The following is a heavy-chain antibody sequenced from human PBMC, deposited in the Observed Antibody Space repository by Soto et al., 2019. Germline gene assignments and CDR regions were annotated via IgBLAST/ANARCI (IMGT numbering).Heavy chain of an antibody. V-gene: IGHV3-15*01. J-gene: IGHJ4*02. D-gene: IGHD3-22*01. CDR2: IKSKTDGGTT. Sequence: PGGSLRLSCAASGFTFSNAWMSWVRQAPGKGLEWVGRIKSKTDGGTTDYAAPVKGRFTISRDDSKNTLYLQMNSLKTEDTAVYYCTTVYDSSGYYIDYWGQGTLVTVSS. CDR1: GFTFSNAW. CDR3: TTVYDSSGYYIDY.